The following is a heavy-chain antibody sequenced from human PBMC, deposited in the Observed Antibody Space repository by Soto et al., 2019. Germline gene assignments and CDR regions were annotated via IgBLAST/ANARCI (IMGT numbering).Heavy chain of an antibody. CDR1: GYSCTSYL. CDR3: ARRITMVRGVTNDAFDT. D-gene: IGHD3-10*01. Sequence: GESLKISFKSSGYSCTSYLIGWVRQMPGKGLGWMGIIYPGGSDTRYSRSFQGQVTISADKSISTAYLQWSSLKASDSAMYYCARRITMVRGVTNDAFDTWGHGTMFPVSS. J-gene: IGHJ3*02. CDR2: IYPGGSDT. V-gene: IGHV5-51*01.